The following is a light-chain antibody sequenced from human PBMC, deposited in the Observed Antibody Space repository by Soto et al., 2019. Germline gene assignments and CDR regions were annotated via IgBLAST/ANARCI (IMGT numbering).Light chain of an antibody. J-gene: IGLJ2*01. CDR3: QSYDSSLSGSGV. CDR2: GNN. V-gene: IGLV1-40*01. CDR1: SSNIGAGYD. Sequence: QSVLTQPPSVSGAPGQRVTISCTGSSSNIGAGYDVHWYQQLPGTAPKLLIYGNNNRPSGVPDRFSGSKSGTSASLAITGLQAEDEADYSCQSYDSSLSGSGVFGGGTKVTVL.